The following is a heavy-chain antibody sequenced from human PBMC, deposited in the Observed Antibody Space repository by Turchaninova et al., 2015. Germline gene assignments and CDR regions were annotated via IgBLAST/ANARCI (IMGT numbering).Heavy chain of an antibody. CDR1: GFIFGDYA. Sequence: LVESGGGLVQPGRSLRLSCTASGFIFGDYAISWVRQSPGEGREGGAFMRSKTSGGTPEHAASVKGRFTNSRDDYKSIAYLQMNSLKTEDTAVYYCTRQGEHYGSGSYYDVSWGQGTLVTVSS. D-gene: IGHD3-10*01. CDR3: TRQGEHYGSGSYYDVS. CDR2: MRSKTSGGTP. J-gene: IGHJ5*02. V-gene: IGHV3-49*04.